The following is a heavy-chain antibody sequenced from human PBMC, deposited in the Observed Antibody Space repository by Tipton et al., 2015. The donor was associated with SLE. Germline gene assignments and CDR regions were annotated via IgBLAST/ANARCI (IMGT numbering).Heavy chain of an antibody. J-gene: IGHJ4*02. D-gene: IGHD2-15*01. Sequence: QSGPEVKKPGESLKISCKGSGYSFTSYWIGWVRQMPGKGLEWMGIIYPGDSDTRFSPSFQGQVTISADKSISTAYLQWSSLKASDTAMYYCAREGHYSGGSCYWAPYYFDYWGQGTLVTVSS. V-gene: IGHV5-51*03. CDR1: GYSFTSYW. CDR2: IYPGDSDT. CDR3: AREGHYSGGSCYWAPYYFDY.